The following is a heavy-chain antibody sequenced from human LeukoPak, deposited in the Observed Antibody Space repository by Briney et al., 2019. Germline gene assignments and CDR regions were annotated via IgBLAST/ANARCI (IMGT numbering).Heavy chain of an antibody. CDR2: INPSGSST. J-gene: IGHJ5*02. V-gene: IGHV1-46*01. D-gene: IGHD1-26*01. Sequence: ASVKVSCKASGYSFTSYYMHWVRQAPGQGLEWMGLINPSGSSTSYAQKFQGRLSLTRDMSTSTDYMELSSLRSEDTAVYYCARDNSVGDTAWWFDPWGQGTLVTVSS. CDR1: GYSFTSYY. CDR3: ARDNSVGDTAWWFDP.